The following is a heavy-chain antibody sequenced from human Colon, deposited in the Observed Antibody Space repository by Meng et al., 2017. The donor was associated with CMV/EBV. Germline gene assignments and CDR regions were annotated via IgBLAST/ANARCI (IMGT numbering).Heavy chain of an antibody. V-gene: IGHV3-30*02. D-gene: IGHD2-2*01. J-gene: IGHJ2*01. CDR1: GFIFSSYA. CDR3: ARRPLGFCSSMSCQPLWYFDL. CDR2: IEYNGGYS. Sequence: GGSLRLSCAASGFIFSSYAMHWVRQAPGKGLEWVAFIEYNGGYSYYIDSVKGRFTISRDNAKNSLYLQMNSLRAEDAAVYYCARRPLGFCSSMSCQPLWYFDLWGRDTLVTVSS.